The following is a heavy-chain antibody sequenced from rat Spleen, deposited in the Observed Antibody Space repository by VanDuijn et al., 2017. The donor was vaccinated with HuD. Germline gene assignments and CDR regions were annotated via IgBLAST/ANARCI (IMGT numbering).Heavy chain of an antibody. J-gene: IGHJ2*01. CDR2: ITNTGGSI. Sequence: EVQLVESDGGLVQPGRSLKLSCAASGFTFSNYDMAWVRQAPTKGLEWVASITNTGGSIYYPDSVKGRFTISRDNAKSTLYLQMDSLRSEDTATYYCARHAGDYGSYFDYWGQGVMVTVSS. CDR3: ARHAGDYGSYFDY. V-gene: IGHV5S23*01. D-gene: IGHD1-3*01. CDR1: GFTFSNYD.